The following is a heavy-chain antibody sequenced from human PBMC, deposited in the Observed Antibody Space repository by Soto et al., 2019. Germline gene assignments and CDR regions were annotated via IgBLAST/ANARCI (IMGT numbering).Heavy chain of an antibody. V-gene: IGHV3-7*01. Sequence: EVQLVESGGGLVQPGGSLRLSCAASGFTFSSYWMSWVRQAPGKGLEWVANIKQDGSEKYYVDSVKGRFTISRDNAKNSLYLQMNSLRAEDTAVYYCARVLQYYGSGVIVSYYFDYWGQGTLVTVSS. D-gene: IGHD3-10*01. CDR1: GFTFSSYW. CDR2: IKQDGSEK. CDR3: ARVLQYYGSGVIVSYYFDY. J-gene: IGHJ4*02.